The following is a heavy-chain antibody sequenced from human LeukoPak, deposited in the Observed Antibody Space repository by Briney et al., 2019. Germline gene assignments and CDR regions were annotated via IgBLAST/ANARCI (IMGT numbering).Heavy chain of an antibody. J-gene: IGHJ4*02. D-gene: IGHD3-9*01. CDR3: ARHGGEVLRYFDWFQSDY. Sequence: GESLQISCQGSGYSFTSYWIGWVRQMPGKGLEWMGIIYPGDSDTRYSPSFQGQVTISADKSISTAYLQWSSLKASDTAMYYCARHGGEVLRYFDWFQSDYWGQGTLVTVSS. CDR1: GYSFTSYW. CDR2: IYPGDSDT. V-gene: IGHV5-51*01.